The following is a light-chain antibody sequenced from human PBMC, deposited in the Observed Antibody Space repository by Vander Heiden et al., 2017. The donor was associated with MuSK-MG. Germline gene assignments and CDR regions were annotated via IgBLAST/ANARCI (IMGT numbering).Light chain of an antibody. CDR2: DVS. CDR1: SSDVGGYNY. V-gene: IGLV2-11*01. J-gene: IGLJ2*01. CDR3: CSDAGSYTLV. Sequence: QSALTQPRPVSGSPGPSVTISCTGTSSDVGGYNYVSWYQQHPGKAPRLMIYDVSKRPSGVPGRFSGSKSGNTASLTISGLQAEEEADYYCCSDAGSYTLVFGGGTKLTVL.